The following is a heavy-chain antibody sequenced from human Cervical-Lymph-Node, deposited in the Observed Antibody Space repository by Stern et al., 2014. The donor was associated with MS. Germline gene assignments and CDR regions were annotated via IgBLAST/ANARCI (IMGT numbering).Heavy chain of an antibody. CDR3: AKSISGWNNAFEI. D-gene: IGHD1/OR15-1a*01. CDR1: GGPISGGNYF. V-gene: IGHV4-61*02. Sequence: QLQLQESGPGLVKPSQTLSLTCTVSGGPISGGNYFWIWIRKPAGKGLEWIGRRQGIGKPTYTPPTKIRVTISVDTPKNQFSRRLPSVTAADTAMYYCAKSISGWNNAFEIWGQGTMVAVSS. CDR2: RQGIGKP. J-gene: IGHJ3*02.